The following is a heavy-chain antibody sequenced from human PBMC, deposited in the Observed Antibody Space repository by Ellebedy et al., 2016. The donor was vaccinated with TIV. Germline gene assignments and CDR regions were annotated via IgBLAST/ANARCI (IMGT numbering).Heavy chain of an antibody. CDR3: ARAQPAAFDH. D-gene: IGHD6-25*01. CDR2: ISFDGMNK. J-gene: IGHJ4*02. V-gene: IGHV3-30*03. Sequence: GESLKISXAASGFIFSSAWMSWVRQAPGKGLEWVAVISFDGMNKYYADPVKGRFTISKDNSKNTLSLQMNSLRSEDTAVYYCARAQPAAFDHWGQGSLVTVSS. CDR1: GFIFSSAW.